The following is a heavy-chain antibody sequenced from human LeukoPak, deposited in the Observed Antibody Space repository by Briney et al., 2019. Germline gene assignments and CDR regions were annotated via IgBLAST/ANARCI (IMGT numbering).Heavy chain of an antibody. J-gene: IGHJ6*02. Sequence: ASVKVSCKASGYTFTNYGVIWVRQAPGQGLEWVGWISAYNGNTNYAQKLQGRVTTTTDTSTSTAYMELRSLRSDDTAVYYCARNHYYDILTGSVTYGMDVWGQGTTVTVSS. V-gene: IGHV1-18*01. CDR3: ARNHYYDILTGSVTYGMDV. D-gene: IGHD3-9*01. CDR1: GYTFTNYG. CDR2: ISAYNGNT.